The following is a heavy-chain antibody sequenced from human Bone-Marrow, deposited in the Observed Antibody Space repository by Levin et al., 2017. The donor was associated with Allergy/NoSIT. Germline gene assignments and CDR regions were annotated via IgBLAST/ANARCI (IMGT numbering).Heavy chain of an antibody. J-gene: IGHJ6*02. Sequence: SQTLSLTCTVSGGSISSTNDYWNWIRQHPGEGLEWIGYIYYSGSTYYNPSLKSRLTMSVDTSKNQFSLNLSSVTAADTAVYYCGRSSPTGGYYYGMDVWGRGTTVTVSS. CDR2: IYYSGST. CDR1: GGSISSTNDY. CDR3: GRSSPTGGYYYGMDV. V-gene: IGHV4-31*03. D-gene: IGHD2-15*01.